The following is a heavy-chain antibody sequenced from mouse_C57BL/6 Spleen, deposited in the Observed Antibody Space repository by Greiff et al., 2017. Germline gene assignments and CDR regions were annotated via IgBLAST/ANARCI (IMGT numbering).Heavy chain of an antibody. D-gene: IGHD1-1*01. CDR3: AKPRGLITTVEWYFDV. V-gene: IGHV2-3*01. CDR1: GFSLTSYG. CDR2: IWGDGST. Sequence: VQLQESGPGLVAPSQSLSITCTVSGFSLTSYGVSWVRQPPGKGLEWLGVIWGDGSTNYHSALISRLSISKDNSKSQVFLKLNSLQTDDTATYYWAKPRGLITTVEWYFDVWGTGTTVTVSS. J-gene: IGHJ1*03.